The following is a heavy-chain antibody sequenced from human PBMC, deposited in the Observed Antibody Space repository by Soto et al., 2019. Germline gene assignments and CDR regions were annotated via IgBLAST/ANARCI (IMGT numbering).Heavy chain of an antibody. CDR1: GAPMTSDGYY. D-gene: IGHD6-25*01. Sequence: VQLQESGPGLVRPSQTLSLTCTVSGAPMTSDGYYWSWIRQHPGKGLEWIGYIYKNGNAYYNPSLSSRPTISVDTSKNQFSLNPSSVTAADTAVYDCARAAGRTPLDYWGQGTLVTVSS. CDR3: ARAAGRTPLDY. CDR2: IYKNGNA. J-gene: IGHJ4*02. V-gene: IGHV4-31*03.